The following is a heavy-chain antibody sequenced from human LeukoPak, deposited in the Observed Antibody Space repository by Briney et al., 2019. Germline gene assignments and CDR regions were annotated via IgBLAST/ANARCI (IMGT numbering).Heavy chain of an antibody. V-gene: IGHV1-3*04. CDR2: INTGNGNT. J-gene: IGHJ4*02. CDR3: AREVYDTGYFDY. D-gene: IGHD3-3*01. Sequence: PSVKVSCKPSGYTFTIYAMHWVRQAPGQRLEWMGWINTGNGNTRYSQKFQGRVTITRDTSASTAYMELSSLRSEDTAVYYCAREVYDTGYFDYWGQGTLVSVSS. CDR1: GYTFTIYA.